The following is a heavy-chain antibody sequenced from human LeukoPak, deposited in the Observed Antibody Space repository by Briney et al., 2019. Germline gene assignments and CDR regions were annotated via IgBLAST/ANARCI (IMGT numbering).Heavy chain of an antibody. CDR2: IRFDGSNY. V-gene: IGHV3-30*02. CDR1: GFSFSTYG. D-gene: IGHD6-19*01. Sequence: GGSLRLSCAASGFSFSTYGMHWVRQAPGKGLEWVAFIRFDGSNYYYGDSVKGRFTISRDNSKNTLYLQMNSLRNEDTAVYYCARRSAVAGTLDYWGQGTPVTVSS. J-gene: IGHJ4*02. CDR3: ARRSAVAGTLDY.